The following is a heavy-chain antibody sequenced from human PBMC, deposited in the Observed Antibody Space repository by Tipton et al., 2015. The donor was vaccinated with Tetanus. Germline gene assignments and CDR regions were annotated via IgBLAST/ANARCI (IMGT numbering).Heavy chain of an antibody. J-gene: IGHJ4*02. D-gene: IGHD3-9*01. Sequence: TLSLTCTVSGGSISGGDYVWNWIRQPPGKGLEWIGYIYSSGSTYYNPSLKSRVTISVDTSKNQFSLELSSVTAADTAVYYCARHSSLKALNYWGQGTLVTASS. CDR1: GGSISGGDYV. CDR2: IYSSGST. V-gene: IGHV4-30-4*01. CDR3: ARHSSLKALNY.